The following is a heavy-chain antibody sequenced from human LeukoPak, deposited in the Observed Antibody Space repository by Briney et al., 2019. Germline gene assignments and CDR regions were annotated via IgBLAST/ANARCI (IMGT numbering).Heavy chain of an antibody. CDR2: ISYDGTNK. CDR3: ATGASTYYYETSGPF. J-gene: IGHJ4*02. Sequence: PGRSLRLSCGASGFTFTSYAMHWVRQAPGKGPEWVTLISYDGTNKYYADSVKGRFTISRDNSKNTLYLQMNGLRAEDTAVYYCATGASTYYYETSGPFWGQGTLVTVSS. D-gene: IGHD3-22*01. CDR1: GFTFTSYA. V-gene: IGHV3-30-3*01.